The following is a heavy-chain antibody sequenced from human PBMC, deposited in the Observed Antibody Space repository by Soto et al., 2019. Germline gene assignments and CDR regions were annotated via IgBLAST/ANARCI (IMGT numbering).Heavy chain of an antibody. J-gene: IGHJ4*02. V-gene: IGHV3-48*03. D-gene: IGHD6-19*01. Sequence: PWGSLTLTCAASGFTFSNFEMNWVRQPPGKGLEWVSYISDCGCAIYYSDSVRGRFTISRDTAKNSLYLQMSSLRVEDTAVYFCAREAGFYFDYLGQGTLVTVSS. CDR2: ISDCGCAI. CDR3: AREAGFYFDY. CDR1: GFTFSNFE.